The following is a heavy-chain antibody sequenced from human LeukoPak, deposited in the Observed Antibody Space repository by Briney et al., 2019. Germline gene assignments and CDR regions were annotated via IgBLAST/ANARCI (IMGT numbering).Heavy chain of an antibody. V-gene: IGHV4-61*02. D-gene: IGHD4-17*01. CDR2: IYTSGST. CDR3: ARGTVTMDY. Sequence: PSETLSRTCTVSGYSISSGYYWGWIRQPAGKGLEWIGRIYTSGSTNYNPSLKSRVTISVDTSKNQFSLKLSSVTAADTAVYYCARGTVTMDYWGRGTLVTVSS. J-gene: IGHJ4*02. CDR1: GYSISSGYY.